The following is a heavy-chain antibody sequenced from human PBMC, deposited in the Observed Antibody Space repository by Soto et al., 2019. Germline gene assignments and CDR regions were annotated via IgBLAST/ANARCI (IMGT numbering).Heavy chain of an antibody. D-gene: IGHD2-15*01. V-gene: IGHV3-30-3*01. Sequence: QVQLVESGGGVVQPGRSLRLSCVASGFTFSSYAMHWVRQAPGKGLEWVAVISYDGNNKYYADSVKGRFTISRDNSKNTLYLQMTSLRLEDTAVYYCARAGCDGGSCYTLVGLRYGMDVWGQGTTVTVSS. CDR2: ISYDGNNK. CDR3: ARAGCDGGSCYTLVGLRYGMDV. J-gene: IGHJ6*02. CDR1: GFTFSSYA.